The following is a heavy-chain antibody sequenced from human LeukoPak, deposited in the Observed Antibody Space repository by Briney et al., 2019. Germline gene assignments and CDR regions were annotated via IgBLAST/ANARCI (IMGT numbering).Heavy chain of an antibody. CDR3: AKDRDDSGDYELVFDY. J-gene: IGHJ4*02. D-gene: IGHD4-17*01. Sequence: GGSLRLSCAASGFTLSSYAMSWVRQAPGKGLKRVLAISGSGGGTYYAESVKGRFTISRDNSKNTLFLQMTSLRAEDTAVYYCAKDRDDSGDYELVFDYWGQRALVTVSS. CDR1: GFTLSSYA. V-gene: IGHV3-23*01. CDR2: ISGSGGGT.